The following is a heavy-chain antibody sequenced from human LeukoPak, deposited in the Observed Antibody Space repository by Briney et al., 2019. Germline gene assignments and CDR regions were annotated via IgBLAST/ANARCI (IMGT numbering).Heavy chain of an antibody. J-gene: IGHJ4*02. Sequence: GGSLRLSCAASGFTFSTFGMHWLRQAPGKGLEWVAVISYDGSNKYYADCVKGRFTISRDNSKNKLYRQMNSLRIEDTGVYYCAKDFIWFGELSLFDYWGQGAQVTVS. CDR1: GFTFSTFG. CDR2: ISYDGSNK. D-gene: IGHD3-10*01. CDR3: AKDFIWFGELSLFDY. V-gene: IGHV3-30*18.